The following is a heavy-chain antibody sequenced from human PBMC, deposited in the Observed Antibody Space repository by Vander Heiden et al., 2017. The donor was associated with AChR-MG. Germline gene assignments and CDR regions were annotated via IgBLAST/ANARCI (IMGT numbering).Heavy chain of an antibody. D-gene: IGHD6-19*01. V-gene: IGHV3-30-3*01. J-gene: IGHJ6*02. CDR2: ISYDGSNK. CDR3: ARDLADYGMDV. Sequence: QVQLVESGGGVVQPGRSLRLSCAASGFTFSSYAMHWVRQAPGKGLEWVAVISYDGSNKYYADSVKGRFTISRDNSKNTLYLQMNSLRAEDTAVYYCARDLADYGMDVWGQGTTVTVSS. CDR1: GFTFSSYA.